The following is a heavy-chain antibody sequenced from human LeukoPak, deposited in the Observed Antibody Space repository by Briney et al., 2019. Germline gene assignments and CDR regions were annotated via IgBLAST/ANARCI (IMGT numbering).Heavy chain of an antibody. J-gene: IGHJ4*02. D-gene: IGHD6-19*01. V-gene: IGHV3-23*05. CDR3: AKDIVPDSGWDLDY. CDR1: GITFSTYS. Sequence: RGSLRLSCVASGITFSTYSMTWVRQRPGKGLEWVASIYNSGTKIFYADSVKGRFTISRDNSNNVLFLQMDSLRAEDSAIYYCAKDIVPDSGWDLDYWGRGTLVTVSS. CDR2: IYNSGTKI.